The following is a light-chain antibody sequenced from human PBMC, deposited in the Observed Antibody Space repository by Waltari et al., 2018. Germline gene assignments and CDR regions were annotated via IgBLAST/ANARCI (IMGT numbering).Light chain of an antibody. CDR2: WAS. J-gene: IGKJ2*01. Sequence: DIVMTQSPDSLAVSLGERATSNSKSSHSVLETSANQHYLAWYQQRPGQSPKMLFYWASVREAGVPERLSASGSGTDFTLTINSLQAEDVAVYFCQQYFSGHTFGQGTKLEIK. CDR3: QQYFSGHT. CDR1: HSVLETSANQHY. V-gene: IGKV4-1*01.